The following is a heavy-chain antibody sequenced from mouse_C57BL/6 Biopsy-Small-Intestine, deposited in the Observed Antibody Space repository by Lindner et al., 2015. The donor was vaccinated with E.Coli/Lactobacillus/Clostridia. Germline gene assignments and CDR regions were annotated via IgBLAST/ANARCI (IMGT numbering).Heavy chain of an antibody. D-gene: IGHD2-10*01. Sequence: VQLQESGGGLVKPGGSLKLSCAASGFTFSSYAMSWVRQTPEKRLEWVATISDGGSYTYYPDNVKGRFTISRDNAKNNLYLQMSHLKSEDTAMYYCARVPPMAMDYWGQGTSVTVSS. CDR2: ISDGGSYT. CDR3: ARVPPMAMDY. J-gene: IGHJ4*01. CDR1: GFTFSSYA. V-gene: IGHV5-4*01.